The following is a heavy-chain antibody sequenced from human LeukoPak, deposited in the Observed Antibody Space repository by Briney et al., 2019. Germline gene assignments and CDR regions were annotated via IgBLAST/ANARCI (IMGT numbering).Heavy chain of an antibody. D-gene: IGHD5-12*01. J-gene: IGHJ4*02. CDR1: GGTFSSYA. CDR2: MNPNSGNT. Sequence: GSSVKVSCKASGGTFSSYAISWVRQAPGQGLEWMGWMNPNSGNTGYAQKFQGRVTMTRNTSISTAYMELSSLRSEDTAVYYCAKISGYDLVYWGQGTLVTVSS. CDR3: AKISGYDLVY. V-gene: IGHV1-8*02.